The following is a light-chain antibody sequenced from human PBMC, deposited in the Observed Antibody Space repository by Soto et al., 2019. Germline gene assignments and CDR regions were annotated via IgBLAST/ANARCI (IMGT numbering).Light chain of an antibody. CDR1: QGISSY. CDR2: AAS. Sequence: DIQLTQSPSFLSASVGDRVTITCRASQGISSYLAWYQQKPGKAPKLLIYAASTLQSGVPSRFSGSGSGTEFPLTISSLQPEDFATYYCQQFKSDPWTFGQGTKVEIK. CDR3: QQFKSDPWT. J-gene: IGKJ1*01. V-gene: IGKV1-9*01.